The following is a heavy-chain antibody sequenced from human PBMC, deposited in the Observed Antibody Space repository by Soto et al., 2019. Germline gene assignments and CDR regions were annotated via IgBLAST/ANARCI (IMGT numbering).Heavy chain of an antibody. CDR1: GGSISSSSYY. Sequence: QLQLQESGPGLVKPSETLSLTCTVSGGSISSSSYYWGWIRQPPGKGLEWIGSIYYSGSTYYNPSLQSRVTISVDTSNNQFSLKLSSVTAADTAVYYCARRGSSSWYGYWGQGTLVTVSS. D-gene: IGHD6-13*01. CDR2: IYYSGST. CDR3: ARRGSSSWYGY. J-gene: IGHJ4*02. V-gene: IGHV4-39*01.